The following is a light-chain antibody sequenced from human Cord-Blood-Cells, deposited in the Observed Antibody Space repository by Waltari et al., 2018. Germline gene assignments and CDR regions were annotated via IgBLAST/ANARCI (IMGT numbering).Light chain of an antibody. V-gene: IGKV1-39*01. CDR2: AAS. Sequence: DIQMTQSLSSLSASVGDRVTITCRASQSISSYLTWYQQKPGEAPKLLIYAASSLQSGVPSRFGGSGSWTDFTLTISSLQPEDFATYYCQQSYSTPPLTFGGGTKVEIK. J-gene: IGKJ4*01. CDR3: QQSYSTPPLT. CDR1: QSISSY.